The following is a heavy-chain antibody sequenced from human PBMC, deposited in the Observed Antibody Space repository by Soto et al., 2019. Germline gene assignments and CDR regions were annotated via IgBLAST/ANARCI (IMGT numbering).Heavy chain of an antibody. CDR3: ARGAAATTRGQQWLEF. CDR2: FSGSGGTT. D-gene: IGHD6-19*01. Sequence: EVQLLESGGGLVQPGGSLILSCAACGFTFSSFAMNWVRQAPGKGLGWGLGFSGSGGTTYSADSVKGRFTISRDNSRDTLYLQLNGLTADDTAIYYCARGAAATTRGQQWLEFWGQGTLVTVSS. J-gene: IGHJ4*02. V-gene: IGHV3-23*01. CDR1: GFTFSSFA.